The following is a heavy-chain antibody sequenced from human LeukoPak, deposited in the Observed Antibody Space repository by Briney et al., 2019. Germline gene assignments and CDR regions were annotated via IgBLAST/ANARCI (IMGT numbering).Heavy chain of an antibody. J-gene: IGHJ4*02. CDR2: INPNSGGT. V-gene: IGHV1-2*02. CDR1: GYTFTGYY. Sequence: ASVKVSCKASGYTFTGYYMHWVRQAPEQGLEWMGWINPNSGGTNYAQKFQGRVTMTRDTSISTAYMELSRLRSDDTAVYYCAREDYGDRRYSNWGQGALVTVSS. D-gene: IGHD4-17*01. CDR3: AREDYGDRRYSN.